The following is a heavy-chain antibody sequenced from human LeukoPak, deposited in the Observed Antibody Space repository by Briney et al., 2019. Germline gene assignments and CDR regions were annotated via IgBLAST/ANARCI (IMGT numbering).Heavy chain of an antibody. CDR1: GFTFNNYG. D-gene: IGHD3-10*01. Sequence: PGGSLRLSCAASGFTFNNYGVHWVRQAPGKGLEWVAVIWFDGSYTYYADSVKGRFTISRDDSKDTLYLQMNSLRAEDTAVYYCARGLYYGLGSPIDYWGQGTLVTVSS. CDR3: ARGLYYGLGSPIDY. CDR2: IWFDGSYT. V-gene: IGHV3-33*01. J-gene: IGHJ4*02.